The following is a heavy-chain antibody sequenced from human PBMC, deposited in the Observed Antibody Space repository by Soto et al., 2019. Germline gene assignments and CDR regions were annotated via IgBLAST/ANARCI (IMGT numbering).Heavy chain of an antibody. D-gene: IGHD3-16*01. CDR2: MNPNSGNT. CDR3: ARGGEMENYYYYGMAV. CDR1: GYRFTSYD. V-gene: IGHV1-8*01. J-gene: IGHJ6*02. Sequence: ASVKVSCKASGYRFTSYDINWGRQATRQGLEWMGWMNPNSGNTGYAQKFQGRVTMTRNTSISTAYMELSSLRSEDTAVYYCARGGEMENYYYYGMAVWGQGTTVPVSS.